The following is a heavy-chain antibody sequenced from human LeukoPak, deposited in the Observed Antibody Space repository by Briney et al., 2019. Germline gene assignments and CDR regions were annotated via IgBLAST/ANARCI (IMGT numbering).Heavy chain of an antibody. CDR3: ASSLGTGYYYMDV. CDR1: GFTFSSYS. Sequence: GGSLRLSCAASGFTFSSYSMNWVRQAPGKGLEWVSSISSRSSYIYYADSVKGRFTISRDNAKNSLYLQMNSLRAEDTAVYYCASSLGTGYYYMDVWGKGTTVTVSS. J-gene: IGHJ6*03. D-gene: IGHD3-3*02. CDR2: ISSRSSYI. V-gene: IGHV3-21*01.